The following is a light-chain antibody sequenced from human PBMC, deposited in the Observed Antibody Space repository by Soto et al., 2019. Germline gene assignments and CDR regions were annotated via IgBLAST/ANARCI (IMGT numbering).Light chain of an antibody. Sequence: QSVLTQPPSASGTPGQRVTISCSGSSSNIGSYPVNWYQQLPGTAPKLLIYSNNQRPSGVPDRFSGSKSGTSDSLAISGLQSEDEADYYCAAWDNSLNGVVFGAGTKVTVL. CDR2: SNN. V-gene: IGLV1-44*01. CDR1: SSNIGSYP. CDR3: AAWDNSLNGVV. J-gene: IGLJ2*01.